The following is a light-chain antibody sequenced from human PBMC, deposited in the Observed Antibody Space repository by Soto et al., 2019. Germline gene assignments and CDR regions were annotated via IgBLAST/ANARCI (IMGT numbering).Light chain of an antibody. CDR3: RSYAGSGTYV. V-gene: IGLV2-23*01. Sequence: QSVLTQPASVSGSPGQSITISCNGTSSDVGSYNLVSWYQQHPGKAPKLMIYEGTKRPSGVSNRFSGSKSGNTAFLTISGLQAEDEADYDCRSYAGSGTYVFGTGTKLTVL. J-gene: IGLJ1*01. CDR1: SSDVGSYNL. CDR2: EGT.